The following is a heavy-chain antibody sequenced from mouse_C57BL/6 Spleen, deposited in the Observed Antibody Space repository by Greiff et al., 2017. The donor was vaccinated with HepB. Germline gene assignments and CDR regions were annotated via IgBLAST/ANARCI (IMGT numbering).Heavy chain of an antibody. Sequence: QVQLKQPGAELVRPGSSVKLSCKASGYTFTSYWMHWVKQRPIQGLEWIGNIDPSDSETHYNQKFKDKATLTVDKSSSTAYMQLSSLTSEDSAVYYCAYYNDYYAMDYWGQGTSVTVSS. J-gene: IGHJ4*01. CDR2: IDPSDSET. D-gene: IGHD2-12*01. CDR3: AYYNDYYAMDY. V-gene: IGHV1-52*01. CDR1: GYTFTSYW.